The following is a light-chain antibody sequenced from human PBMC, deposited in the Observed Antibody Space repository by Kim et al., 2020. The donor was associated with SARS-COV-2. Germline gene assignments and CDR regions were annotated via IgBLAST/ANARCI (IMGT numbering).Light chain of an antibody. Sequence: PGQGVTISCSRSSSNIGQPVNWYHQRPGKAPNLLIYSNDDRPSGVPDRFSGSNSGTSASLDISGLQPEDEGVFYCATWDDSLDGWVLGGGTQLTVL. CDR3: ATWDDSLDGWV. CDR1: SSNIGQP. V-gene: IGLV1-44*01. CDR2: SND. J-gene: IGLJ3*02.